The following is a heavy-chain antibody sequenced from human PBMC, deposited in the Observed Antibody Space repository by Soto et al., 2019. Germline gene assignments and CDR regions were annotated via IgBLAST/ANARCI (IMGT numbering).Heavy chain of an antibody. CDR1: GFTFSSYA. Sequence: EVQLLESGGGLVQPGGSLRLSCAASGFTFSSYAMSWVRQAPGKGLEWVSAISGSGGSTYYADSVKGRFTISRDNSKKTLYLQMNSLRAEDTAVYYCAKDPLVVVVAATLAYWGQGTLVTVSS. J-gene: IGHJ4*02. V-gene: IGHV3-23*01. D-gene: IGHD2-15*01. CDR2: ISGSGGST. CDR3: AKDPLVVVVAATLAY.